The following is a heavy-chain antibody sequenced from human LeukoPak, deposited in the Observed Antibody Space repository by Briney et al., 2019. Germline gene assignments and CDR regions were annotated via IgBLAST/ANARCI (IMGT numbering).Heavy chain of an antibody. V-gene: IGHV3-23*01. CDR3: AKGVVVAPDVTPFDY. D-gene: IGHD2-2*01. J-gene: IGHJ4*02. CDR2: ISGRGASK. CDR1: GLTFNNYA. Sequence: GSLRLSCAVSGLTFNNYAMSWVRQAPGKGLEWVSGISGRGASKCYADSVKGRFTISRDNSKNTLYLQMNSLRAEDTAVYYCAKGVVVAPDVTPFDYWGQGTLVTVSS.